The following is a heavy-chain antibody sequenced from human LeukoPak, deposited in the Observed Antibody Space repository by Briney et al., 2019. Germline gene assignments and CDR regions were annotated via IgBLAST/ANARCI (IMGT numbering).Heavy chain of an antibody. V-gene: IGHV3-53*01. CDR2: IYSGGST. CDR1: GFTVSSNY. Sequence: GGSLRVSCAASGFTVSSNYMSWVRQARGKGLEWVSVIYSGGSTYYADSVKGRFTISRDNSKNTLYLQMNSLRAEDTAVYYCARGRFWSGLDGAFDIWGQGTMVTVSS. D-gene: IGHD3-3*01. CDR3: ARGRFWSGLDGAFDI. J-gene: IGHJ3*02.